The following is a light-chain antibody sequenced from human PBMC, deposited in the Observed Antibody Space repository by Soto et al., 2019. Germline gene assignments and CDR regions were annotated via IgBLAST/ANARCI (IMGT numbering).Light chain of an antibody. V-gene: IGKV1D-13*01. CDR2: DAS. CDR1: QGISSA. J-gene: IGKJ3*01. Sequence: AIQLTQSPSSLSAYVGDSVSITCRASQGISSALAWYQQKPGRAPKLLISDASSLEGGVQSRSSGSRSCTGFPLAVSSLQTEDCATYDCQPFDDYPFTVGPGNKVDSK. CDR3: QPFDDYPFT.